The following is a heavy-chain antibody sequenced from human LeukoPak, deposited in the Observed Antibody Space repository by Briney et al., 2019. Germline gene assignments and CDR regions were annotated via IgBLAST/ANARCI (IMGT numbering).Heavy chain of an antibody. CDR2: IYPGDSDT. D-gene: IGHD3-22*01. CDR1: GYSFTSYW. Sequence: GESLKISCKGSGYSFTSYWIGWVRQMAGKGLEWMGIIYPGDSDTRYSPSFQGQVTISADKSISTAYLQWSSLKASDTAMYYCARRLDYYDSSGYYSGAFDIWGQGTMVTVSS. J-gene: IGHJ3*02. CDR3: ARRLDYYDSSGYYSGAFDI. V-gene: IGHV5-51*01.